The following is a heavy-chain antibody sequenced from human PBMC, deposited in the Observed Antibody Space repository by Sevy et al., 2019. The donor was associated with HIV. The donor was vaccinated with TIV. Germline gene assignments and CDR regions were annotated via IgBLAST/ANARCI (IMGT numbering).Heavy chain of an antibody. J-gene: IGHJ3*02. CDR1: GFTFSNYW. Sequence: GGSLRLSCVASGFTFSNYWMSWVRQAPGKGLEWVANINQHGSQKFYVDSMKGRFSISRDNPKNSLYLQMSSLRAEDXXXXXXXXXXXXXXXXXFVDAFDIWGQGTMVTVSS. V-gene: IGHV3-7*01. D-gene: IGHD6-6*01. CDR3: XXXXXXXXXXXFVDAFDI. CDR2: INQHGSQK.